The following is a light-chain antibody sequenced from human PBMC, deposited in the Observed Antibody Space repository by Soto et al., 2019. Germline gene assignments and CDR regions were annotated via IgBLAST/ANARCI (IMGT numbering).Light chain of an antibody. CDR3: SSFTRSNSYV. J-gene: IGLJ1*01. Sequence: QSALTQPASVSGSPGQSITISCTGTSSDVGAYNYVSWYQQHPGKVPKLMIYDVSDRPSGVSNRFSGSKSGNTASLTISGLQAEDEADYYCSSFTRSNSYVSGTGTKLTVL. CDR2: DVS. CDR1: SSDVGAYNY. V-gene: IGLV2-14*03.